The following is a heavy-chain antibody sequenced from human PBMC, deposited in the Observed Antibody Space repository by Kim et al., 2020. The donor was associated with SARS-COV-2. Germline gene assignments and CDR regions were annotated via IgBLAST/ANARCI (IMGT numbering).Heavy chain of an antibody. D-gene: IGHD2-15*01. CDR1: GFTFSSYW. V-gene: IGHV3-74*01. Sequence: GGSLRLSCAASGFTFSSYWMHWVRQAPGKGLVWVSRINSDGSSTSYADSVKGRFTISRDNAKNTLYLQMNSLRAEDTAVYYCARKQRKDIVVVVAEGYYYYGMDVWGRGTTVTVSS. J-gene: IGHJ6*02. CDR3: ARKQRKDIVVVVAEGYYYYGMDV. CDR2: INSDGSST.